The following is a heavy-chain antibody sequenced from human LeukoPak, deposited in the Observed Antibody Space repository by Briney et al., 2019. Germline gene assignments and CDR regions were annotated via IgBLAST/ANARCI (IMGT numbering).Heavy chain of an antibody. CDR2: ISGSGGTT. D-gene: IGHD1-26*01. CDR1: GFTFYNSG. CDR3: AIEQWELKY. V-gene: IGHV3-23*01. Sequence: PGGSLRLSCAASGFTFYNSGMGWVRQAPGKGLEWVSAISGSGGTTYYADSVKGRFTIPRDDSKNTLYLQMNSLRAEDTAVYYCAIEQWELKYWGQGTLVTVSS. J-gene: IGHJ4*02.